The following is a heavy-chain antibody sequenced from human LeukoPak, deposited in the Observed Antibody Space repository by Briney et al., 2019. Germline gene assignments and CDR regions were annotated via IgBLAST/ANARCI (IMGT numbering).Heavy chain of an antibody. Sequence: GRSLRLSCAASGFTFDDYAMNWVRQAPGKGLEWVSSISSSSSYIYYADSVKGRFTTSRDNAKNSLYLQMNSLRAEDTAVYYCARGGITMVRGPPYYMDVWGKGTTVTVSS. J-gene: IGHJ6*03. CDR1: GFTFDDYA. CDR3: ARGGITMVRGPPYYMDV. CDR2: ISSSSSYI. D-gene: IGHD3-10*01. V-gene: IGHV3-21*01.